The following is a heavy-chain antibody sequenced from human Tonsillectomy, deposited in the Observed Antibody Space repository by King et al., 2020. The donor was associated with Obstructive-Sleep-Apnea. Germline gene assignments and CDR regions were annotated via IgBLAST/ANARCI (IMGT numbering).Heavy chain of an antibody. V-gene: IGHV4-59*01. CDR3: ARGPFYVGYGHFDY. CDR2: IYYSGST. J-gene: IGHJ4*02. Sequence: VQLQESGPGLVKPSETLSLTCTVSGGSISSYYWSWIRQPPGKGLEWIGYIYYSGSTNYNPSLKSRVTISVDTSKNQFSLKLSSVTAADTAVYYCARGPFYVGYGHFDYWGQGTLVTVSS. D-gene: IGHD5-12*01. CDR1: GGSISSYY.